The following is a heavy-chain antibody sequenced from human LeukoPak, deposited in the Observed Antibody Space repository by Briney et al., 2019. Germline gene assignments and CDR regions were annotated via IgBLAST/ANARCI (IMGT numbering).Heavy chain of an antibody. CDR3: AKDIGGYYGNYGSDAFDI. D-gene: IGHD4-11*01. J-gene: IGHJ3*02. Sequence: GGSLRLSCAASGFTFSSYSMNWVRQAPGKGLEWVSYISSSSSTIYYADSVKGRFTISRDNAKNSLYLQMNSLRAEDTALYYCAKDIGGYYGNYGSDAFDIWGQGTMVTVSS. CDR2: ISSSSSTI. V-gene: IGHV3-48*04. CDR1: GFTFSSYS.